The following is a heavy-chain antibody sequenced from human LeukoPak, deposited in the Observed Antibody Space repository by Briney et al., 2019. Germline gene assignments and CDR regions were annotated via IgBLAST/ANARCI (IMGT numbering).Heavy chain of an antibody. J-gene: IGHJ6*02. D-gene: IGHD3-10*01. CDR2: INHSGST. Sequence: SETLSLTCAVYGGSFSGYYWSWIRQPPGKGLEWIGEINHSGSTNYNPSLKSRVTISVDTSKNQFSLKLSSVTAADTAVYYCARGSLWFGELFRHYYYYYGVDVWGQGTTVTVSS. CDR1: GGSFSGYY. V-gene: IGHV4-34*01. CDR3: ARGSLWFGELFRHYYYYYGVDV.